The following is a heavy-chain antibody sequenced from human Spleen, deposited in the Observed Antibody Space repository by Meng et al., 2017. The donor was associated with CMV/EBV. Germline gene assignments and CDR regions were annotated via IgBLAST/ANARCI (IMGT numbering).Heavy chain of an antibody. CDR3: ARERCSRTSCYSNWFDP. V-gene: IGHV3-11*04. CDR1: GFTFSDYY. D-gene: IGHD2-2*01. CDR2: ISSSGSTI. Sequence: GESLKISCAASGFTFSDYYMSWIRQAPGKGLEWVSYISSSGSTIYYADSVKGRFTISRDNAKNSLYLQMNSLRAEDTAVYYCARERCSRTSCYSNWFDPWGQGTLVTVSS. J-gene: IGHJ5*02.